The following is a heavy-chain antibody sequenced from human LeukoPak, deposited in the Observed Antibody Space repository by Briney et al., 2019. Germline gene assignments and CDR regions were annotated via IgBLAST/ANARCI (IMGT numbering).Heavy chain of an antibody. CDR3: VKGPQSSSWYFWVY. V-gene: IGHV3-64D*06. J-gene: IGHJ4*02. Sequence: GGSLRLSCSASGFTFSSNAMHWVRQAPGKGLEYVSAISSNGGSTYYADSVKGRFTISRDNSKNTLYLQMSSLRAEDTAVYYCVKGPQSSSWYFWVYWGQGTLVTVSS. CDR1: GFTFSSNA. D-gene: IGHD6-13*01. CDR2: ISSNGGST.